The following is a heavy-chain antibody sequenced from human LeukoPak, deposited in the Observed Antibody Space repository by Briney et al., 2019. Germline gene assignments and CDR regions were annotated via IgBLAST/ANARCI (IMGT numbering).Heavy chain of an antibody. V-gene: IGHV3-30*02. CDR3: AKGTSGSYYSAFGY. CDR2: IRYDGSNK. CDR1: GFTFSGSA. D-gene: IGHD3-10*01. Sequence: GGSLRLSCAASGFTFSGSAMHWVRQAPGKGLEWVAFIRYDGSNKYYADSVKGRFTISRDNSKNTLYLQMNSLRAEDTAVYYCAKGTSGSYYSAFGYWGQGTLVTVSS. J-gene: IGHJ4*02.